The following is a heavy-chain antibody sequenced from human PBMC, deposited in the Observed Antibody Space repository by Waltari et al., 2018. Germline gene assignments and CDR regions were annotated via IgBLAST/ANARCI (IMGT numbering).Heavy chain of an antibody. J-gene: IGHJ4*02. CDR1: GFTFSSYA. V-gene: IGHV3-23*01. Sequence: EVQLLESGGGLVQPGGSLRLSCAASGFTFSSYAMSWVRQAPGKGLGWVSAISGSGGSTYYADSVKGRFTISRDNSKNTLYLQMNSLRAEDTAVYYCAKRPVWGSYRHDYWGQGTLVTVSS. CDR2: ISGSGGST. CDR3: AKRPVWGSYRHDY. D-gene: IGHD3-16*02.